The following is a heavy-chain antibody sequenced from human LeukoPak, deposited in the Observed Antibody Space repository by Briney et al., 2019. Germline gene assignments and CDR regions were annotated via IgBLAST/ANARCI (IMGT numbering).Heavy chain of an antibody. CDR3: ARAGITMIVVPRPFDY. CDR1: GYTLTELS. J-gene: IGHJ4*02. Sequence: ASVKVSCKVSGYTLTELSMHWVRQAPGQGLEWMGIINPSGGSTSYAQKFQGRVTMTRDTSTSTVYMELSSLRSEDTAVYYCARAGITMIVVPRPFDYWGQGTLVTVSS. CDR2: INPSGGST. D-gene: IGHD3-22*01. V-gene: IGHV1-46*01.